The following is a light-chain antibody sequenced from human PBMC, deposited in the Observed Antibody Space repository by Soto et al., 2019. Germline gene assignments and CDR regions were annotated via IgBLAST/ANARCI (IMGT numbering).Light chain of an antibody. J-gene: IGKJ2*01. V-gene: IGKV3-15*01. CDR1: QSVASN. CDR2: GAS. Sequence: IVRTQSPASLSVSPGDGATLSCRASQSVASNVAWYQQKPGQGPRLLIHGASTRAVGVPARFSGSGSGTDFTLPIHSLQSEDFAVYYCQQYHNWPPQYTFGQGTKLQIK. CDR3: QQYHNWPPQYT.